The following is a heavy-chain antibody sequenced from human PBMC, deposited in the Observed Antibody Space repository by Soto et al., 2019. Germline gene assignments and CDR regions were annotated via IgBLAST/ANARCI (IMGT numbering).Heavy chain of an antibody. J-gene: IGHJ5*02. CDR1: GFTFSSYA. V-gene: IGHV3-30-3*01. D-gene: IGHD6-13*01. CDR3: AIAGRAAAKTNWFDP. Sequence: QVQLVESGGGVVQPGRSLRLSCAASGFTFSSYAMHWVRQAPGKGLEWVAVISYDGSNKYYADSVKGRFTISRDNSKNTLYLQMNSLRAEDTAVYYCAIAGRAAAKTNWFDPWGQGTLVTFSS. CDR2: ISYDGSNK.